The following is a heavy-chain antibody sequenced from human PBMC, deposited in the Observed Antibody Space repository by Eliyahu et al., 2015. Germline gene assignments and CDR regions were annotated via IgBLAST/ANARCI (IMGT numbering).Heavy chain of an antibody. J-gene: IGHJ4*02. Sequence: EVQLXESGGGLIQXGGSLRLSCAAXGLLVSNNFMNWVRQAPGKGLEWVSVIYTGGTTGYADSVKGRFTISRDNSKNALYLQMNSLRAEDTAVYYCARDPGTXYFDYWGQGALVIVSS. V-gene: IGHV3-53*01. D-gene: IGHD1-26*01. CDR3: ARDPGTXYFDY. CDR1: GLLVSNNF. CDR2: IYTGGTT.